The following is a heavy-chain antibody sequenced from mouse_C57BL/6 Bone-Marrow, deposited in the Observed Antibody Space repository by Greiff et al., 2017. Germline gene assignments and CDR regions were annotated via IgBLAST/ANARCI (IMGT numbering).Heavy chain of an antibody. CDR2: INPGSGGT. V-gene: IGHV1-54*01. CDR3: ARDYGSDFDY. J-gene: IGHJ2*01. D-gene: IGHD1-1*01. Sequence: QVQLKESGAELVRPGTSVKVSCKASGYAFTNYLIEWVKQRPGQGLEWIGVINPGSGGTNYNEKFKGKATLTADKSSSTAYMQLSSLTSEDSAVYFCARDYGSDFDYWGQGTTLTVSS. CDR1: GYAFTNYL.